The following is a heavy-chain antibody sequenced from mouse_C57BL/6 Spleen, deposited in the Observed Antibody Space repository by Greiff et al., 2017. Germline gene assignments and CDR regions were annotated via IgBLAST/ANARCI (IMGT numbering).Heavy chain of an antibody. CDR3: AILSPFAY. CDR2: ISYDGSN. CDR1: GYSITSGYY. J-gene: IGHJ3*01. Sequence: EVKLMESGPGLVKPSQSLSLTCSVTGYSITSGYYWNWIRQFPGNKLEWMGYISYDGSNNYNPSLKNRISITRDTSKNQFFLKLNSVTTEDTATYYCAILSPFAYWGQGTLVTVSA. V-gene: IGHV3-6*01.